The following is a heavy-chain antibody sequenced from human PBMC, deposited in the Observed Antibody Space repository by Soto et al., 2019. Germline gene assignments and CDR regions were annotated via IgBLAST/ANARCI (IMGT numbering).Heavy chain of an antibody. CDR2: TYYRSKWYN. CDR1: GDSVSSNSAA. V-gene: IGHV6-1*01. J-gene: IGHJ6*02. Sequence: PSQTLSLTCAISGDSVSSNSAAWNLIRQAPSRGLEWLGRTYYRSKWYNDYAVSVKSRITINPDTSKNQFSLQLNSVTPEDTAMYYCAREGGFYYGSGSGLNVWGQGTTVTVSS. D-gene: IGHD3-10*01. CDR3: AREGGFYYGSGSGLNV.